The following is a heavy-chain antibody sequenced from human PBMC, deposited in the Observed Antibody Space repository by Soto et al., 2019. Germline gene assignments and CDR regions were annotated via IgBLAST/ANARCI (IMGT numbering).Heavy chain of an antibody. Sequence: QVQLVQSGAEVKKPGSSVKVSCKASGGTFSSYAISWVRQAPGQGLEWMGGIIPIFGTANYAQKFQGRVTITADESTSTAYMELSSLRSEDTAVYYCAIRRRVLVQAAVGYYGMEVWGQGTTVTVSS. CDR1: GGTFSSYA. J-gene: IGHJ6*02. D-gene: IGHD2-2*01. V-gene: IGHV1-69*12. CDR3: AIRRRVLVQAAVGYYGMEV. CDR2: IIPIFGTA.